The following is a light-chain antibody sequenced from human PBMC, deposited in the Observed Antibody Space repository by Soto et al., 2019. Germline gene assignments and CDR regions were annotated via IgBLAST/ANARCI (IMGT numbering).Light chain of an antibody. CDR1: NSNIASNS. CDR3: SSWDRSLDNWM. CDR2: SDN. Sequence: QSVPTQPPSASGTPGQRVTITCYGDNSNIASNSVNWYQQLPGTAPKMLIYSDNRRPSGVPDRFSASKSGASAFLTISGLQSDDEAEYYCSSWDRSLDNWMFGGGTQLTVL. J-gene: IGLJ3*02. V-gene: IGLV1-44*01.